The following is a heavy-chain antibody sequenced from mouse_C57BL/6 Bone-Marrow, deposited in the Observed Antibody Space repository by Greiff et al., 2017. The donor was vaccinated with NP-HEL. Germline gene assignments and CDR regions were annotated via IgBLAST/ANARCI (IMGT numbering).Heavy chain of an antibody. J-gene: IGHJ3*01. CDR2: IHPNSGST. Sequence: VQLQQPGAELVKPGASVKLSCKASGYTFTSYWMHWVKQRPGQGLEWIGMIHPNSGSTNYNEKFKSKATLTVDKSSSTAYMQLSSLTSEDSAVYYGARGHYYGSSYGFAYWGQGTLVTVSA. CDR1: GYTFTSYW. V-gene: IGHV1-64*01. D-gene: IGHD1-1*01. CDR3: ARGHYYGSSYGFAY.